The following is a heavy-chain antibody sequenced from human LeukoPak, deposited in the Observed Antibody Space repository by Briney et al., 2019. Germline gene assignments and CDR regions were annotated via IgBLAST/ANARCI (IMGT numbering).Heavy chain of an antibody. CDR2: IKQDGSEK. V-gene: IGHV3-7*03. CDR3: ANLVDTATKNYFDY. Sequence: PGGSLRLSCAASGSTFSSYWMSWVRQAPGKGLEWVANIKQDGSEKYYVDSVKGRFTISRDNAKNSLYLQMNSLRAEDTAVYYCANLVDTATKNYFDYWGQGTLVTVSS. D-gene: IGHD5-18*01. CDR1: GSTFSSYW. J-gene: IGHJ4*02.